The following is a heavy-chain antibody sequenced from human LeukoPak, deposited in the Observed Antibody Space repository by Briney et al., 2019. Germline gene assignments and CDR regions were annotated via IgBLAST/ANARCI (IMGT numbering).Heavy chain of an antibody. CDR1: GYTFPGHH. V-gene: IGHV1-2*02. CDR2: INPKNGGT. Sequence: ASVKVSCKASGYTFPGHHIHWVRQAPGQGLEWMGWINPKNGGTNYAQKFQGRVTMTRDTSINTAFMELSRLNSDDTAVYFCARDGYGDNSFDYWGQGTLVTVSS. D-gene: IGHD4-23*01. J-gene: IGHJ4*02. CDR3: ARDGYGDNSFDY.